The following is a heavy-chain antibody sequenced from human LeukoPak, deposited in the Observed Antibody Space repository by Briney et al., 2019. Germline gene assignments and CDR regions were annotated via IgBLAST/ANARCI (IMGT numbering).Heavy chain of an antibody. CDR2: IDGSGTNT. Sequence: ETLSLTCTVSGGSISSSSYYWGWIRQPPGKRLEWVSAIDGSGTNTLYADSVKGRFTISRDNSKNTAYLQMNSLRAEDTAIYYCAKRPARPKPFDCWGQGTLVTVSS. J-gene: IGHJ4*02. V-gene: IGHV3-23*01. CDR1: GGSISSSSYY. D-gene: IGHD1-14*01. CDR3: AKRPARPKPFDC.